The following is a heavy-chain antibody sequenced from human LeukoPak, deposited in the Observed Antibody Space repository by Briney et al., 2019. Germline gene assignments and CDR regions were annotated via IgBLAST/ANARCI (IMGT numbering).Heavy chain of an antibody. D-gene: IGHD3-22*01. Sequence: SKTLSLTCIVSGDSIRSYYWNWIRQAPGKALEWIGHIHNNGDSAYNFSLKSRVTISMDTSKNQFSLKLSSATAADTAVYYCGRWGYFDSGNYFVVDYWGQGTVVTVSS. CDR3: GRWGYFDSGNYFVVDY. J-gene: IGHJ4*02. CDR1: GDSIRSYY. CDR2: IHNNGDS. V-gene: IGHV4-59*01.